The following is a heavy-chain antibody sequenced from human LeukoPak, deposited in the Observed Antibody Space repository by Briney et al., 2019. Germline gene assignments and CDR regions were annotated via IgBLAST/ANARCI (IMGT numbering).Heavy chain of an antibody. D-gene: IGHD3-10*01. CDR1: GGSISSYY. J-gene: IGHJ4*02. CDR3: AREYGSGSYFDY. V-gene: IGHV4-4*09. CDR2: IYTSGST. Sequence: SETLSLTCTVAGGSISSYYWSWIRQPPGKGLEWIGYIYTSGSTKYNPSLKSRVTISVDTSKNQFSLKLSSVTAADTAVYYCAREYGSGSYFDYWGQGTLVTVSS.